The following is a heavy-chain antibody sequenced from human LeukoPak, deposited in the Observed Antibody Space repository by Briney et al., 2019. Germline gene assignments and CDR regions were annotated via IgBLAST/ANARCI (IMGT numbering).Heavy chain of an antibody. V-gene: IGHV1-46*01. J-gene: IGHJ4*02. CDR1: GYTFTSYY. CDR3: ASPSLKYYDSSGSIDY. D-gene: IGHD3-22*01. Sequence: ASVKVSCKASGYTFTSYYMHWVRHAPGQGLEWMGIINPSGGSTSYAQKFQGRVTMTRDTSTSTVYMELSSLRSEDRAVYYCASPSLKYYDSSGSIDYWGQGTLVTVSS. CDR2: INPSGGST.